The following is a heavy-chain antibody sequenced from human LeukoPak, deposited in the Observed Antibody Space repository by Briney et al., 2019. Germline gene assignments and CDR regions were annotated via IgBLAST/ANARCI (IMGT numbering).Heavy chain of an antibody. CDR1: GFSISDSY. D-gene: IGHD1-26*01. Sequence: PGGSLRLSCVVSGFSISDSYMTWIRQTPGKGLEWLAYISGSGSDIYFADSVKGRFTISRDNSKNTLYLQMNSLRAEDTAVYYCARDHKRDQANSGSYLDYWGQGTLVTVSS. J-gene: IGHJ4*02. CDR2: ISGSGSDI. CDR3: ARDHKRDQANSGSYLDY. V-gene: IGHV3-11*04.